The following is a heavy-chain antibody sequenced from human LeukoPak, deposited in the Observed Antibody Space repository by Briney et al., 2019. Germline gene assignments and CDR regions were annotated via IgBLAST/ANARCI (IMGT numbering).Heavy chain of an antibody. CDR2: ISWNSGSI. CDR1: GFTFDDYA. D-gene: IGHD2-8*01. J-gene: IGHJ4*02. V-gene: IGHV3-9*01. Sequence: PGRSLRLSCAASGFTFDDYAMHWVRQAPGKGLEWVSGISWNSGSIGYADSVKGRFTISRDNAKNSVYLQLNSLRAEDTAVYYCARSPVNGLYFFDYWGQGTLVTVSS. CDR3: ARSPVNGLYFFDY.